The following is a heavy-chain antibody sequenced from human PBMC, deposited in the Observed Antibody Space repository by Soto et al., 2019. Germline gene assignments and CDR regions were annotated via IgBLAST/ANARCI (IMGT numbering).Heavy chain of an antibody. CDR1: GFTFSGYS. CDR3: ARGFRNGFNV. CDR2: ISGPSIYI. Sequence: EVQLVESGGGLVKPGGSLRLSCVASGFTFSGYSINWVRQAPGKGLEWVSDISGPSIYIYYADSVKGRVTISRDNAKSAVYLQMNSLRAEDTAVYYCARGFRNGFNVWGQGTTVSVSS. J-gene: IGHJ6*02. D-gene: IGHD2-8*01. V-gene: IGHV3-21*01.